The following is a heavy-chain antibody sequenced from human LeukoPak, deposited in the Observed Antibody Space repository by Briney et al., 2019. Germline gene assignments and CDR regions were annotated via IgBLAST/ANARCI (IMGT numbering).Heavy chain of an antibody. CDR1: GFTLSTYA. CDR3: AKATLATTYFDS. Sequence: GGSLRLSCVASGFTLSTYAMSWVRQTPGMGLEWVSAISGRGDTIFYADSVKGRFTVSRDNSKSTLYLQVNSLRAEDTAVYYCAKATLATTYFDSWGQGTLVTVSS. V-gene: IGHV3-23*01. CDR2: ISGRGDTI. J-gene: IGHJ4*02. D-gene: IGHD5-24*01.